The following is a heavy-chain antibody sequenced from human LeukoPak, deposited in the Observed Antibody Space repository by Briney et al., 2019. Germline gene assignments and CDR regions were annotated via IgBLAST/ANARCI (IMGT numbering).Heavy chain of an antibody. CDR2: ILSSGST. CDR3: ARRVISEFSIDKGNWLDP. D-gene: IGHD3-3*02. J-gene: IGHJ5*02. Sequence: SETLSLTCTVSGGSISNYYWNWIRQSPGKGLEWIGNILSSGSTHHNPSLTSRISLSVDTSKNQFSLKLSSVTAADTAVYYCARRVISEFSIDKGNWLDPWGQGTLVTVSS. CDR1: GGSISNYY. V-gene: IGHV4-4*09.